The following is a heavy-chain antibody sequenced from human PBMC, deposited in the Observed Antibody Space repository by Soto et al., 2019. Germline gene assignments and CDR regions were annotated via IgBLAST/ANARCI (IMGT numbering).Heavy chain of an antibody. J-gene: IGHJ5*02. V-gene: IGHV4-39*01. D-gene: IGHD5-18*01. CDR2: IYYSGST. CDR3: ARRGYSGTYNWFDP. CDR1: GGSISSSSYY. Sequence: SETLSLTCTVSGGSISSSSYYWGWIRQPPGKGLEWIGSIYYSGSTYYNPSLKSRVTISVDTSKNQFSLKLSSVTAADTAVYYCARRGYSGTYNWFDPWGQGTLVTVSS.